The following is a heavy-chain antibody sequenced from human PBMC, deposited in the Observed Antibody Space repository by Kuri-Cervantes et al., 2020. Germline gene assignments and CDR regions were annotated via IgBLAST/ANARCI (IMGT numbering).Heavy chain of an antibody. J-gene: IGHJ6*03. Sequence: GGSLRLSCAASGFTFSSYTMHWVRQAPGKGLEWVALISYDGSNKYYADSVKGRFTISRDNSKNTLYLQMNSLRAEDTAVYYCATGGRVVGTRGRGYYMDVWGKGTTVTVSS. V-gene: IGHV3-30*07. CDR1: GFTFSSYT. CDR3: ATGGRVVGTRGRGYYMDV. CDR2: ISYDGSNK. D-gene: IGHD3-16*01.